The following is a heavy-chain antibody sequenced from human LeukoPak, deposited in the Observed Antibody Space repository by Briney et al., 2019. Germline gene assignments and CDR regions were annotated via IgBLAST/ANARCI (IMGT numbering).Heavy chain of an antibody. Sequence: GGSLRLSCAGSGFTFTNAGIHWVRLAAGKGLEWVSFISHDGTNKYYSDSVDGRFTVPRLNSQNTVYLQMTDLRPDDTATYYCASEDVDTGDFWGQGTLVTVSS. D-gene: IGHD5-18*01. CDR1: GFTFTNAG. J-gene: IGHJ4*02. V-gene: IGHV3-30*01. CDR3: ASEDVDTGDF. CDR2: ISHDGTNK.